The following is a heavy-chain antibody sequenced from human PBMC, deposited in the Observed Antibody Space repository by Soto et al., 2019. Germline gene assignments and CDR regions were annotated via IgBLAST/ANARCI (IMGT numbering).Heavy chain of an antibody. CDR1: GFTFSSYS. Sequence: ESGGGLVKPGGSLRLSCAASGFTFSSYSMNWVRQAPGKGLEWVSSISSSSYIYYADSVKGRFTISRDNAKNSLYLQMNSLRAEDTAVYHCARGVGGSDSWYFDYWGQGTLVTVSS. CDR3: ARGVGGSDSWYFDY. J-gene: IGHJ4*02. V-gene: IGHV3-21*01. CDR2: ISSSSYI. D-gene: IGHD2-15*01.